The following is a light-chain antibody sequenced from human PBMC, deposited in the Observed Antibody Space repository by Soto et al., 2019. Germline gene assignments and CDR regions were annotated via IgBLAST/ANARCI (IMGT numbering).Light chain of an antibody. CDR1: QRLGTN. CDR2: GAS. V-gene: IGKV3-15*01. J-gene: IGKJ1*01. Sequence: EIVMTQSPATLSVSPGERATLSCRASQRLGTNLAWFQQKPGQAPRLLIHGASTMATGIPARFSGSVSGTAFTLTISSLQSEDFAVYYCQQYNMWPRTFGQGTKVDIK. CDR3: QQYNMWPRT.